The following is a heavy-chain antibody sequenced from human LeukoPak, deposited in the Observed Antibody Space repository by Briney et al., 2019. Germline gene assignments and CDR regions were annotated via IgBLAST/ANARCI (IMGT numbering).Heavy chain of an antibody. V-gene: IGHV3-53*01. CDR1: GFTVRSHR. Sequence: PGESLRLSCAASGFTVRSHRLIWVRQAPGKGLEWVSVIYNTGSTYYADSVKGRFTISRDNSKNTLYLQMNSLRAEDTAVYYCAKRSLLWFGELFEGDAFDIWGQGTMVTVSS. CDR3: AKRSLLWFGELFEGDAFDI. D-gene: IGHD3-10*01. J-gene: IGHJ3*02. CDR2: IYNTGST.